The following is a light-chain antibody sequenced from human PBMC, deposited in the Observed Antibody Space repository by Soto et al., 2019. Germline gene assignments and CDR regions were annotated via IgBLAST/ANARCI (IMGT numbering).Light chain of an antibody. CDR2: DAS. J-gene: IGKJ5*01. CDR3: QQRSNWPIT. V-gene: IGKV3-11*01. CDR1: QSVSSY. Sequence: EIVLTQSPATLSLSPGERATLSCRASQSVSSYLAWYQQKSGQAPRLLIYDASNRATGIPARFGGSGSGTDFTLTISSLEPEDFAVYYCQQRSNWPITFGQGTRLEI.